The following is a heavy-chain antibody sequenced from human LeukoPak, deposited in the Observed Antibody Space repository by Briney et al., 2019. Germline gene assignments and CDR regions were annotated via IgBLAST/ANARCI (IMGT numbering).Heavy chain of an antibody. Sequence: SETLSLTCTVSGGSISTYYWTWIRQPPGKGLEWIGYIYYSGRSSYNPALNSRVTILIDTSKKQFSLKLSSVTAADTAVYYCARDLGYSGFDWAPWGQGTLVTVSS. CDR2: IYYSGRS. J-gene: IGHJ5*02. CDR3: ARDLGYSGFDWAP. D-gene: IGHD5-12*01. CDR1: GGSISTYY. V-gene: IGHV4-59*01.